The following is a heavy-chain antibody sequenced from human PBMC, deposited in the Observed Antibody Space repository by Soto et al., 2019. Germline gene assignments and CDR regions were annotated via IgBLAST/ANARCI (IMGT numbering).Heavy chain of an antibody. CDR1: GFTFSSYG. CDR2: ISYDGSNK. CDR3: AKEGPLTGTTPSSMDV. V-gene: IGHV3-30*18. Sequence: QVQLVESGGGVVQPGRSLRLSCAASGFTFSSYGMHWVRQAPGKGLERVAVISYDGSNKYYADSVKGRFTISRDNSKNTLYLQMNSLRAEDTAVYYCAKEGPLTGTTPSSMDVWGQGTTVTVSS. D-gene: IGHD1-7*01. J-gene: IGHJ6*02.